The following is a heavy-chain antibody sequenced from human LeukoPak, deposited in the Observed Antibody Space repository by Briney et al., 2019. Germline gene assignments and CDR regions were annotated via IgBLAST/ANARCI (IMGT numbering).Heavy chain of an antibody. V-gene: IGHV3-49*04. J-gene: IGHJ6*03. Sequence: SLRLSCTASGFTLGDYPMSWVRQAPGKGLEGVAFIRNKAYGGTTEYAASVKGRFTMSRDDSKSIAYLQMNSLTAEDTAVYYCAKAIRILPSHYYYYYMDVWGKGTTVTVSS. D-gene: IGHD4-17*01. CDR3: AKAIRILPSHYYYYYMDV. CDR1: GFTLGDYP. CDR2: IRNKAYGGTT.